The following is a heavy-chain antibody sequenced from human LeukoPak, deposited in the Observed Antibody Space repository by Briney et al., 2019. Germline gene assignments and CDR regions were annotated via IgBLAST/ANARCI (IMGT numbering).Heavy chain of an antibody. D-gene: IGHD6-13*01. CDR3: ARDHSSSWYFDC. Sequence: ASVKVSCKASGYTFPAYYMHWVRQAPGQGLEWMGWINPNSGATNYAQNFQGRVTLTRDTSISTAYMELTRLRSDDTAVYYCARDHSSSWYFDCWGQGTLATVSS. J-gene: IGHJ4*02. CDR1: GYTFPAYY. CDR2: INPNSGAT. V-gene: IGHV1-2*02.